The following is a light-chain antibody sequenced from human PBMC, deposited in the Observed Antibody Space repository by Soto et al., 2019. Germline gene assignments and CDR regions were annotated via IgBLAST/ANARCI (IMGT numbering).Light chain of an antibody. Sequence: DIVMTQSPDSLAVSLGERATINCKSRQSVLYSSNNKNYLAWYQQKPGQPPKLLIYWASTRESGVPDRFSGSGSWTDFTLTISSLQAEDVEVYYCQQYYDTPYTFGQGTKLEIK. CDR2: WAS. CDR1: QSVLYSSNNKNY. CDR3: QQYYDTPYT. J-gene: IGKJ2*01. V-gene: IGKV4-1*01.